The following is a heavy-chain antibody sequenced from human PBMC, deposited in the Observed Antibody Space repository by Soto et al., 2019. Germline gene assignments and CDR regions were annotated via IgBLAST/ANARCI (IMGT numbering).Heavy chain of an antibody. Sequence: QVQLVESGGGVVQPGRSLRLSCAASGFTFSSYGMHWVRQAPGKGLEWVAVIWYDGSNKYYADSVKGRFTISRDNSKKALSLQMHRRRAEDTAVSYCARDRREGLGELSLAQGGDCDYWGQGTLVTVSS. CDR3: ARDRREGLGELSLAQGGDCDY. V-gene: IGHV3-33*01. CDR2: IWYDGSNK. J-gene: IGHJ4*02. D-gene: IGHD3-16*02. CDR1: GFTFSSYG.